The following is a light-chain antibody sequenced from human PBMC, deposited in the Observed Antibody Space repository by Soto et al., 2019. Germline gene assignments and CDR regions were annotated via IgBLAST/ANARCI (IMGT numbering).Light chain of an antibody. V-gene: IGLV1-44*01. CDR2: SNN. CDR3: AAWDDSMNGVV. J-gene: IGLJ2*01. Sequence: QSVLTQPPSASGTPGQRVTISCSGSSSNIGSNTVNWYQQLPGTAPKLLIYSNNQRPSGVAVRFSGSKSGTSASLAISGLQSEDEDDYDCAAWDDSMNGVVFGGGTKLTVL. CDR1: SSNIGSNT.